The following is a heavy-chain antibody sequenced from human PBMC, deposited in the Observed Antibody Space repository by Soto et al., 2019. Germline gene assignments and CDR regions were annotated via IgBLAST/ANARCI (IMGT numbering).Heavy chain of an antibody. CDR3: XXXGGNLNWFDP. CDR1: GFTFSSYS. Sequence: EVQLVESGGGLVQPGGSLRLSCAASGFTFSSYSMNWVRQAPGKGLEWVSYISSSSSTIYYADSVKGRFTISRDNAKNSLYLQXNXXRDEDTAVYYCXXXGGNLNWFDPWGQGTLVTVSS. J-gene: IGHJ5*02. V-gene: IGHV3-48*02. CDR2: ISSSSSTI. D-gene: IGHD4-4*01.